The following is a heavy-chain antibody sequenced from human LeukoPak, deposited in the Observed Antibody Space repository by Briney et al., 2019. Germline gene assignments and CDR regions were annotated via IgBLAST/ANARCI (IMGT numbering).Heavy chain of an antibody. D-gene: IGHD6-19*01. V-gene: IGHV3-23*01. CDR2: INASSGTT. CDR1: GFAFSVYA. J-gene: IGHJ5*01. CDR3: AKPISGGLAVTADWFHP. Sequence: GSLRLSCTASGFAFSVYAMSWLRQPPGKGLEWVSTINASSGTTSYAASVRGRFTISRDNSKNTLYLQLNTLRADDTATYYCAKPISGGLAVTADWFHPWGQGTLVVVSS.